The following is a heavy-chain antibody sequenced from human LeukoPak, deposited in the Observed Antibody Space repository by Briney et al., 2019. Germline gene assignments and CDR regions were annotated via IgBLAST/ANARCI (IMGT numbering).Heavy chain of an antibody. CDR1: GFTFSNAW. J-gene: IGHJ4*02. Sequence: PGGSLRLSCAASGFTFSNAWMSWVRQAPGKGLEWVGRIKSKTDGGTTDYAAPVKGRFTISRDDSKNTLYLQMNSLKTEDTAVYHCTTTTVVTLAIDYWGQGTLVTVSS. D-gene: IGHD4-23*01. CDR3: TTTTVVTLAIDY. CDR2: IKSKTDGGTT. V-gene: IGHV3-15*01.